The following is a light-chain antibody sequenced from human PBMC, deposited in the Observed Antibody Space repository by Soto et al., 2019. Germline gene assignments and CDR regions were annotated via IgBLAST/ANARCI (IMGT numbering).Light chain of an antibody. J-gene: IGKJ2*01. CDR3: QQYHNWPYT. V-gene: IGKV3-15*01. CDR1: QSVSYY. CDR2: GAS. Sequence: EIVMTQSPATLSVSPGERATLSCRASQSVSYYLAWYQQKPGQAPRLLIYGASTRATGIPARFSGSGSGTEFTLTISSLQSEDFAVYYCQQYHNWPYTFGQGTKLEIK.